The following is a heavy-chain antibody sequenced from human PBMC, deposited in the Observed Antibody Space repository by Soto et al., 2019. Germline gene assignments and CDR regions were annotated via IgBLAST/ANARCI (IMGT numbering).Heavy chain of an antibody. J-gene: IGHJ5*02. CDR2: IYYSGSI. CDR1: GGSISSSDHY. D-gene: IGHD6-13*01. CDR3: ARHRINRGSWYWDDP. V-gene: IGHV4-39*01. Sequence: SETLSLTCTVSGGSISSSDHYWAWIGQPPGKGLEWLATIYYSGSIYYSPSLKSRATISVDTSKNQISLNLTSVTAADTALYYCARHRINRGSWYWDDPWGQGTLVTVSS.